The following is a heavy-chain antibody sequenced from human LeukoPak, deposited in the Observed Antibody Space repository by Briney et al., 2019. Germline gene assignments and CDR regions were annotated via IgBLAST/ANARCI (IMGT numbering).Heavy chain of an antibody. D-gene: IGHD6-19*01. Sequence: GGSLRLSCATSGSTFSSYWMHWVRQAPGKGLEWVAFLWYDGSRKFYGDSVKGRFTISRDNSKNTIFLQMNSLRAEDTAVYYCAKDRYSSGWYGYMDVWGKGTTVTVS. V-gene: IGHV3-30*02. CDR1: GSTFSSYW. J-gene: IGHJ6*03. CDR3: AKDRYSSGWYGYMDV. CDR2: LWYDGSRK.